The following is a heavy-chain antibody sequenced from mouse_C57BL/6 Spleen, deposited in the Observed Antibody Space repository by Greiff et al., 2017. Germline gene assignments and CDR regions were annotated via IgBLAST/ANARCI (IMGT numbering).Heavy chain of an antibody. CDR3: AISDYYGNWFAY. CDR1: GYTFTSYW. Sequence: QVQLQQPGAELVKPGASVKVSCKASGYTFTSYWMHWVKQRPGQGLEWIGRIHPSDSDTNYNQKFKGKATLTVDKSSSTAYMQLSSLTAEDAAVYYCAISDYYGNWFAYWGQGTLVTVSA. J-gene: IGHJ3*01. CDR2: IHPSDSDT. D-gene: IGHD1-1*01. V-gene: IGHV1-74*01.